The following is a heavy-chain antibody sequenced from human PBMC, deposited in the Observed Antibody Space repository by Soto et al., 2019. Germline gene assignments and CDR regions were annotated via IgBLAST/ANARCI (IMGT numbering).Heavy chain of an antibody. CDR1: GFTVSSNY. D-gene: IGHD6-19*01. CDR3: ARAIAVARPYGMDV. J-gene: IGHJ6*02. CDR2: IYSGGST. V-gene: IGHV3-53*01. Sequence: GGSLRLSCAASGFTVSSNYMSWVRQAPGKGLEWVSVIYSGGSTYYADSVKGRFTISRDNSKNTLYLQMNSLRAEDTAVYYCARAIAVARPYGMDVWGQGTTVTVSS.